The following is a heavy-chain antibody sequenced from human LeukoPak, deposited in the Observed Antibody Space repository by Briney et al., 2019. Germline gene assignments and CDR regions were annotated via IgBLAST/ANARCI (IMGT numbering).Heavy chain of an antibody. CDR1: GSLVSNNY. CDR3: VREDLGIEY. Sequence: GGSLRLSFAASGSLVSNNYMNWVRQAPGKGLEWVSIIYANGNSYYEDSVKGRFTISRDNSKTGMYLQMDSLRAEDTATYYCVREDLGIEYWGQGTLVIVSS. V-gene: IGHV3-53*01. J-gene: IGHJ4*02. CDR2: IYANGNS. D-gene: IGHD3-16*01.